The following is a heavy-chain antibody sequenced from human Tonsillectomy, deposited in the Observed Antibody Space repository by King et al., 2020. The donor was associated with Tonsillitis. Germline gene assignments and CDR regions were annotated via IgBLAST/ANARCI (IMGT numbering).Heavy chain of an antibody. Sequence: VQLVESGGGLIQPGGSLRLSCAASGFTVSSNYMSLVRQAPGKGLEWVSVIYSGGSTYYADSVKGRFTISRDNSKNTLYFKMNSLSAEDTAVYYCARVRPYYYDSSGFDYWGQGTLVTVSS. CDR1: GFTVSSNY. CDR3: ARVRPYYYDSSGFDY. CDR2: IYSGGST. D-gene: IGHD3-22*01. J-gene: IGHJ4*02. V-gene: IGHV3-53*01.